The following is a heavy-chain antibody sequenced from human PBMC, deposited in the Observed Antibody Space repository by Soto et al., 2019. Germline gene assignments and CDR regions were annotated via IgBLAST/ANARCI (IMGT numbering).Heavy chain of an antibody. CDR1: GFTFSSYG. J-gene: IGHJ4*02. CDR2: IWYDGSNK. Sequence: GGSLRLSCAASGFTFSSYGMHWVRQAPGKGLEWVAVIWYDGSNKYYADSVKGRFTISRDNSKNTLYLQMNSLRAEDTAVYYCARGSAGSIAVAGPLWGDYWGQGTLVTVSS. D-gene: IGHD6-19*01. V-gene: IGHV3-33*01. CDR3: ARGSAGSIAVAGPLWGDY.